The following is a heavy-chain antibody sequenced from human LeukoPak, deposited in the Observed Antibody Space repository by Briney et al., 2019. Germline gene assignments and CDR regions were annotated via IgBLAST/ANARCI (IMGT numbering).Heavy chain of an antibody. V-gene: IGHV3-30*18. CDR1: GFTFSSYG. J-gene: IGHJ4*02. CDR3: AKGGYSSGWTFDY. Sequence: TGGSLRLSCAASGFTFSSYGMHWVRQAPGEGLEWVAVISYDRSNKYYADSVKGRFTISRDNSKNTLYLQMNSLRAEDTAVYYCAKGGYSSGWTFDYWGQGTLVTVSS. CDR2: ISYDRSNK. D-gene: IGHD6-19*01.